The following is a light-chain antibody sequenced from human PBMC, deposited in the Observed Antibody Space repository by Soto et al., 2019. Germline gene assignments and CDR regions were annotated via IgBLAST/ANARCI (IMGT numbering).Light chain of an antibody. Sequence: EIVMTQSPSTLSVSAGERATLSCRASQSVGSDLAWYQQKPGQAPRLVIYDILSRATGVPTRISGSGPGTEFTLTISILQYEYFTDYCCQQYNNWPLTFGRGTKVDIK. CDR1: QSVGSD. CDR2: DIL. CDR3: QQYNNWPLT. V-gene: IGKV3D-15*03. J-gene: IGKJ4*02.